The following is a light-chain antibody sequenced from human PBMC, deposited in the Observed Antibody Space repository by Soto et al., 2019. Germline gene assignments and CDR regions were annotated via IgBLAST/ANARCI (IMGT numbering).Light chain of an antibody. CDR1: QSINSW. Sequence: DMESTQSPSTLSPSVGDIVTITCRASQSINSWLAWYQQKPGKGPKSLIYKASRLESGVPSRFSGSGAGTEFTLTSSRLQADDFATYYCQQYNYYRTVGQGTKVETK. V-gene: IGKV1-5*03. CDR2: KAS. J-gene: IGKJ1*01. CDR3: QQYNYYRT.